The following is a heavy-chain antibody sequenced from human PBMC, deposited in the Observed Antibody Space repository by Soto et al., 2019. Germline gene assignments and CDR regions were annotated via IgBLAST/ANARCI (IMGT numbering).Heavy chain of an antibody. CDR2: ISGSGGST. CDR1: GFTFSSYA. CDR3: AKGRHTVTRTYYYYYMDV. Sequence: GGSLRLSCAASGFTFSSYAMIWVRQAPGKGLEWVSAISGSGGSTYYADSVKGRFTISRDNSKNTLYLQMNSLRAEDTAVYYCAKGRHTVTRTYYYYYMDVWGKGTTVTVSS. J-gene: IGHJ6*03. D-gene: IGHD4-17*01. V-gene: IGHV3-23*01.